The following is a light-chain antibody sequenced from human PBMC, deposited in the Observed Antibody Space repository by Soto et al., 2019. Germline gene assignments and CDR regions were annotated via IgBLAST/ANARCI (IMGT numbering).Light chain of an antibody. CDR2: KAS. CDR1: QSIGNW. Sequence: DIQMTQSPSTLSASVGDRVTITCRASQSIGNWLAWYQQKLGKAPKLLIYKASNLETGVPSRFSGSASGTEFTLTISCLQPDDFAIYYCQQYGDYPRTFGQGTKVEIK. CDR3: QQYGDYPRT. V-gene: IGKV1-5*03. J-gene: IGKJ1*01.